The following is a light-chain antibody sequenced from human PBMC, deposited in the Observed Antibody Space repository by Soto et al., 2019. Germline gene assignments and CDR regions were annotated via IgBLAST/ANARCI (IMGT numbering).Light chain of an antibody. J-gene: IGLJ2*01. CDR1: SSNFGAGYD. CDR3: NSYTNISTLL. V-gene: IGLV1-40*01. CDR2: GSS. Sequence: QSVLTQPPSVSGAPGQRVTISCTGSSSNFGAGYDVHWYQQLPGTAPKLLIYGSSNRPSGVPARFSGSKSGNTASLTISGLQTEDEADYYCNSYTNISTLLFGGGTKVTVL.